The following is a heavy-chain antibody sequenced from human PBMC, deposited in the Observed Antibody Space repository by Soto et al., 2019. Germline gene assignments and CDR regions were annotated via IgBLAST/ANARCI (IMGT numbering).Heavy chain of an antibody. V-gene: IGHV5-51*01. D-gene: IGHD5-12*01. J-gene: IGHJ4*02. CDR2: IYPGDSDT. CDR3: ARHFYGYDYPYYFDY. CDR1: GYSFTSYW. Sequence: CKGSGYSFTSYWIGWVRQMPGKGLEWMGIIYPGDSDTRYSPSFQGQVTISADKSISTAYLQWSSLKASDTAMYYCARHFYGYDYPYYFDYWGQGTLVTVSS.